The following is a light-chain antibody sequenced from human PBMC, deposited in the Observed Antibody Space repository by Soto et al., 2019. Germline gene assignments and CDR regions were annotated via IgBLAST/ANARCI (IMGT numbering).Light chain of an antibody. J-gene: IGLJ1*01. Sequence: QSVLTQPASVSGSPGQSITISCTGTSSDVGGYNYVSWYQQHPDKAPKLMIYEVSDWPSGVSNRFSGSKSGNTASLSISGLQAEDEADYYCSSYSSTSTLIFGTGTKLTVL. CDR1: SSDVGGYNY. CDR3: SSYSSTSTLI. CDR2: EVS. V-gene: IGLV2-14*01.